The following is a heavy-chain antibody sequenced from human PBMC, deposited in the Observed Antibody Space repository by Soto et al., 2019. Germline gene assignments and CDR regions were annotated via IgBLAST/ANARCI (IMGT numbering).Heavy chain of an antibody. Sequence: SETLSLTCTVSGDSISSLYWSWIRQPPGKGLEWIGYIYYSGSINYNPSLKSRVTISVDPSKNQFSLRLSSVTAADTAVYYCAKSLWDTSGWKTDYWGQGTLVTVS. V-gene: IGHV4-59*01. CDR2: IYYSGSI. CDR3: AKSLWDTSGWKTDY. CDR1: GDSISSLY. J-gene: IGHJ4*02. D-gene: IGHD6-19*01.